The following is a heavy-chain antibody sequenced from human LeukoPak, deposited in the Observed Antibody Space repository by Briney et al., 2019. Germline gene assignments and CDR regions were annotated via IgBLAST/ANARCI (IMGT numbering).Heavy chain of an antibody. CDR1: GHDFTSYW. V-gene: IGHV5-51*01. CDR2: IHPSDSET. J-gene: IGHJ4*02. CDR3: ARRAYCGGDCFLYYFDY. Sequence: GESLKISCRSSGHDFTSYWIAWVRQLPGKGLEWMGIIHPSDSETQYGPSFQGQVTISADKSISTAYLQWSSLKASDTAMYYCARRAYCGGDCFLYYFDYWGQGTLVTVSS. D-gene: IGHD2-21*02.